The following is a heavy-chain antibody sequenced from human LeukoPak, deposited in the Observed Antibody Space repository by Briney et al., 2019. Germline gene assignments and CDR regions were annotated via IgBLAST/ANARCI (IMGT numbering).Heavy chain of an antibody. Sequence: PSETLSLTCAVYGGSFSGYYWCWIRQPPGKGLEWIGEINHSGSTNYNPSLKSRVTISVDTSKNQFSLKLSSVTAADTAVYYCARRPVITMVRGVIFRGMDVWGQGTTVTVSS. V-gene: IGHV4-34*01. CDR1: GGSFSGYY. CDR3: ARRPVITMVRGVIFRGMDV. CDR2: INHSGST. J-gene: IGHJ6*02. D-gene: IGHD3-10*01.